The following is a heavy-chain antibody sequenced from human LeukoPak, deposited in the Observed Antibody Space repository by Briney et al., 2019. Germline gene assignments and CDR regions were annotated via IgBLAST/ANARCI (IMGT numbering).Heavy chain of an antibody. CDR3: ARGHSGYEDY. J-gene: IGHJ4*02. V-gene: IGHV4-39*07. CDR1: GGSISSSSYY. Sequence: KPSETLSLTCTVSGGSISSSSYYWGWIRQPPGKGLEWIGNIYYSGSTYYNPSLQSRVTISVDTSKNQFSLKLSSVTAADTAVYYCARGHSGYEDYWGQGTLVTVPS. D-gene: IGHD5-12*01. CDR2: IYYSGST.